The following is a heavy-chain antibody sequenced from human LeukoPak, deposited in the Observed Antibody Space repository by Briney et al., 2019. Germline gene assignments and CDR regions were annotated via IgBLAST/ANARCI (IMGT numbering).Heavy chain of an antibody. CDR3: VREQWYRLDY. J-gene: IGHJ4*02. Sequence: PGGSLRLSCVASGFRFGSFYMSWVRQAPGKGLEWVAQINQDGSGTFYVDSVRGRFTISRDNAGTSAFLQMDSLTAEDTAVYYCVREQWYRLDYWGQGTLVTVSS. D-gene: IGHD6-19*01. CDR2: INQDGSGT. V-gene: IGHV3-7*01. CDR1: GFRFGSFY.